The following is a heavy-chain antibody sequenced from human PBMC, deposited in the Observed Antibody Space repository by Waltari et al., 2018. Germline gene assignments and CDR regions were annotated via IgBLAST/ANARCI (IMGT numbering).Heavy chain of an antibody. CDR2: VNPNSGGT. J-gene: IGHJ4*01. D-gene: IGHD3-10*01. Sequence: QVQLVQSGPEVQQPGASVKVSCKTSGYGFSTYYIHWVRQAPGQGLEWMGWVNPNSGGTNYAQKFQGRVTMTRDTSITTVYMELSRLRSDDTAILYCARQYFYGSRGDKYYFDSWGQGTLLTVSS. CDR3: ARQYFYGSRGDKYYFDS. V-gene: IGHV1-2*02. CDR1: GYGFSTYY.